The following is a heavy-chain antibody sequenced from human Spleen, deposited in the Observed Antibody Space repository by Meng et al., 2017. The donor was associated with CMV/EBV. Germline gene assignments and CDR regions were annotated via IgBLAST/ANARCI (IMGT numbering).Heavy chain of an antibody. Sequence: YTFSGHYIRWVRQAPGQGLEWMGRINPSSGGPNYAQEFQGWVAMTRDTSISTAYMELSRLTSDDTAVYYCARDGGLKYSSGWYDLDYWGQGTLVTVSS. V-gene: IGHV1-2*04. CDR2: INPSSGGP. CDR3: ARDGGLKYSSGWYDLDY. J-gene: IGHJ4*02. D-gene: IGHD6-19*01. CDR1: YTFSGHY.